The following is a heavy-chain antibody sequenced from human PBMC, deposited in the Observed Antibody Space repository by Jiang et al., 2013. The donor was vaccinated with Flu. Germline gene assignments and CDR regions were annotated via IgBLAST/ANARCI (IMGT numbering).Heavy chain of an antibody. D-gene: IGHD3-3*01. CDR1: GFTFSSYA. CDR2: ISYDGSNK. J-gene: IGHJ6*02. V-gene: IGHV3-30*04. Sequence: VQLVESGGGVVQPGRSLRLSCAASGFTFSSYAMHWVRQAPGKGLEWVAVISYDGSNKYYADSVKGRFTISRDNSKNTLYLQMNSLRAEDTAVYYCARVVYDFWSGYSLYGMDVWGQGTTVIVSS. CDR3: ARVVYDFWSGYSLYGMDV.